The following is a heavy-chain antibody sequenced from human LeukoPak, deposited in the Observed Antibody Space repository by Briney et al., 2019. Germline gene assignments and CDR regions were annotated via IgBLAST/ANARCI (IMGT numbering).Heavy chain of an antibody. D-gene: IGHD3-22*01. Sequence: PGGSLRLSCAASGFTFSSYWMHWVRQAPGKGLVWVSRINSDGSSTSYADSVKGRFTISRDNAKNSLYLQMNSLRAEDTAVYYCARGYDNGAGDVAFDIWGQGTMVTVSS. CDR3: ARGYDNGAGDVAFDI. J-gene: IGHJ3*02. CDR1: GFTFSSYW. CDR2: INSDGSST. V-gene: IGHV3-74*01.